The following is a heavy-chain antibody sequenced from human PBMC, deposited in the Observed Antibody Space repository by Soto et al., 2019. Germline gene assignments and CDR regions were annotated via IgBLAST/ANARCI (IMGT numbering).Heavy chain of an antibody. D-gene: IGHD1-1*01. CDR3: ARGRYGDY. V-gene: IGHV1-18*01. J-gene: IGHJ4*02. CDR1: GYTFTSYG. CDR2: ISAHNDNT. Sequence: QVHLVQSGAEVRKPGASVKVSCKGSGYTFTSYGIAWVRQAPGQGLEWMGWISAHNDNTNYAQKVQGRVTVPRDTSTSPAYMELRHLRSDDTAVYYCARGRYGDYWGQGALVTVSS.